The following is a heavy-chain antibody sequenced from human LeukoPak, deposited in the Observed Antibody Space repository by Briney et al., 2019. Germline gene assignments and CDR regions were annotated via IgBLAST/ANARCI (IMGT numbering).Heavy chain of an antibody. Sequence: TGGSLRLSCAASEFTFSSYWMHWVRQAPGKGLVWVSRINGDGSITTYADSVKGRFTISRDNSKNTLYLQMNSLRAEDTAVYYCARDHSSGWYSDYFDYWGQGTLVTVSS. CDR2: INGDGSIT. CDR3: ARDHSSGWYSDYFDY. J-gene: IGHJ4*02. D-gene: IGHD6-19*01. CDR1: EFTFSSYW. V-gene: IGHV3-74*01.